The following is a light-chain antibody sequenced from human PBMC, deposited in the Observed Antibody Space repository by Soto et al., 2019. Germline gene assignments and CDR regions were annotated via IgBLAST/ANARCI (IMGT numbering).Light chain of an antibody. Sequence: EIVMTQSPATLSVSPGERATLSCRASQGVSSSLAWYQQKPGQXXXXXXXVXXNRATGIPDRFSGSGSGTGLTLTISRLEPEDFAVYYCQQYGSSGTFGQGTKVDIK. CDR2: VXX. J-gene: IGKJ1*01. V-gene: IGKV3-20*01. CDR1: QGVSSS. CDR3: QQYGSSGT.